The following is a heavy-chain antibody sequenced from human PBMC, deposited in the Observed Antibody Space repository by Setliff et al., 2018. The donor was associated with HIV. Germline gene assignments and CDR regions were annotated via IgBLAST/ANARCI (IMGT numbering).Heavy chain of an antibody. CDR1: GFSFGDHY. J-gene: IGHJ4*02. D-gene: IGHD2-15*01. V-gene: IGHV3-11*03. CDR2: ISHSGTYT. Sequence: LRLSCAGSGFSFGDHYVAWIRQSPGKGLEWISYISHSGTYTNYADSVKGRFTISRDNSKNVVYLHMNSLTAEDAAIYYCARRTLGFDAAGALDYWGQGTLVTVS. CDR3: ARRTLGFDAAGALDY.